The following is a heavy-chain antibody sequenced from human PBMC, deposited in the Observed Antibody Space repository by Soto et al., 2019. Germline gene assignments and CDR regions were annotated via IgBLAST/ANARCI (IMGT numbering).Heavy chain of an antibody. CDR3: ARGYGYFRQ. CDR1: GGSFTGYV. Sequence: KPSDTLSLTCDVSGGSFTGYVCNWIRQSPGKGLEWIGEISYSGRTSYNPSLKPRVTVSVDTARTQFSLNLTSVTDADTAFYYCARGYGYFRQWGQGVLVTVSS. D-gene: IGHD3-22*01. V-gene: IGHV4-34*01. J-gene: IGHJ4*02. CDR2: ISYSGRT.